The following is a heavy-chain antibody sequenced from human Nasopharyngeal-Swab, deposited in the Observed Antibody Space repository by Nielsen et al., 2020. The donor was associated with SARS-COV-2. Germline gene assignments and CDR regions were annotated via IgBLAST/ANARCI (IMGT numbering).Heavy chain of an antibody. CDR3: AKDLGVESPLWFDY. Sequence: GGSLRLSCTASGFTFSSYAMSWVRQAPGKGLEWVSEISGSGGSTYYAESVKGRLTISRDNSKNTLYLQMSSLRAEDTAIYYCAKDLGVESPLWFDYWGQGTLLTVSS. CDR1: GFTFSSYA. D-gene: IGHD4-23*01. CDR2: ISGSGGST. J-gene: IGHJ4*02. V-gene: IGHV3-23*01.